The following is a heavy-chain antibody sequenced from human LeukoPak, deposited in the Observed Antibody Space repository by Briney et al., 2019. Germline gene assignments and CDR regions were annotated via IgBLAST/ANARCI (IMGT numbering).Heavy chain of an antibody. Sequence: SETLSLTCTVSGGSISSSSYYWGWIRQPPGKGLEWLGYIYNSGSTSYNPSLRSRATISLDTSKNQFSLKLSSVTAGDTAIYYYARGVVAAAGRTFDFWGQGTLVTVSS. D-gene: IGHD6-13*01. J-gene: IGHJ4*02. CDR3: ARGVVAAAGRTFDF. CDR2: IYNSGST. CDR1: GGSISSSSYY. V-gene: IGHV4-61*05.